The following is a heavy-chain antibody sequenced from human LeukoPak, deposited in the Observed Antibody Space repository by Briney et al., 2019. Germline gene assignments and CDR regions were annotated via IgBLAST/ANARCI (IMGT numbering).Heavy chain of an antibody. D-gene: IGHD3-10*01. CDR3: ARDNSHPTTGVFGGGVYRFDP. J-gene: IGHJ5*02. V-gene: IGHV1-69*13. CDR2: IIPIFGTA. CDR1: GGTFSSYA. Sequence: SVKVSCKASGGTFSSYAISWVRQAPGQGLEWMGGIIPIFGTANYAQKFQGRVTITADESTSTAYMELSSLRSEDTAVYYCARDNSHPTTGVFGGGVYRFDPWGQGTLVTVSS.